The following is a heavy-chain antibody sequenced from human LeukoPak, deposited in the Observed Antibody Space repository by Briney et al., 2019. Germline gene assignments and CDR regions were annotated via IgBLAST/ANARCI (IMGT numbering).Heavy chain of an antibody. V-gene: IGHV4-39*07. CDR3: ARGEGTGKASYYFDY. D-gene: IGHD7-27*01. CDR1: SDSISSGDYY. J-gene: IGHJ4*02. CDR2: INHSGST. Sequence: SETLSLTCTVSSDSISSGDYYWSWIRQPPGKGLEWIGEINHSGSTNSNPSLKSRVTISVDTSKNQFSLKLSSVTAADTAVYYCARGEGTGKASYYFDYWGQGTLVTVSS.